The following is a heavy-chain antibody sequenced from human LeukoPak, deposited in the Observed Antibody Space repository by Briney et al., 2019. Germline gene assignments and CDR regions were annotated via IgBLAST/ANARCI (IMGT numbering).Heavy chain of an antibody. Sequence: QPGGSLRLSCAASGFSFSTYGMHWVRQAPGKGLEWVAVIRYNGVSKYYADSVKGRFTISRDDSKNTLDLQMNSLRAEDTAVYYSAKGNDAPPPSWDYSYLDVWGKGTTVTVSS. J-gene: IGHJ6*03. V-gene: IGHV3-30*02. CDR3: AKGNDAPPPSWDYSYLDV. CDR2: IRYNGVSK. CDR1: GFSFSTYG. D-gene: IGHD1-1*01.